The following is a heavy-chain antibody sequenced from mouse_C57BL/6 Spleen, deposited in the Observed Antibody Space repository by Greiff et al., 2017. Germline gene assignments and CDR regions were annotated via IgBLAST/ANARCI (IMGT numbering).Heavy chain of an antibody. Sequence: QVQLQQSGAELVKPGASVKISCKASGYAFSSYWMHWVKQRPGKGLEWIGQIYPGDGDTNYNRKFKGKATLTAEKSSSTAYMQLSSLTSEDSAVCFCAKDGDYVWYACWGQGTLVTV. CDR3: AKDGDYVWYAC. V-gene: IGHV1-80*01. J-gene: IGHJ3*01. CDR2: IYPGDGDT. D-gene: IGHD2-13*01. CDR1: GYAFSSYW.